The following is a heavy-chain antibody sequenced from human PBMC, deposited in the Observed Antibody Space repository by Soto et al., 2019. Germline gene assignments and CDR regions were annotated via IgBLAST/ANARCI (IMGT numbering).Heavy chain of an antibody. Sequence: PGVSLRLSCAASGFIFEDFAMHWVRQAPGKGLEWVSGITWNSGKTAYADSVKGRFTISRDNAKTSLYLQMNSLKAEDTAFYYCAKVNLPVLDAYFDSWGQGTLVTVSS. CDR2: ITWNSGKT. CDR3: AKVNLPVLDAYFDS. V-gene: IGHV3-9*01. D-gene: IGHD3-10*02. CDR1: GFIFEDFA. J-gene: IGHJ4*02.